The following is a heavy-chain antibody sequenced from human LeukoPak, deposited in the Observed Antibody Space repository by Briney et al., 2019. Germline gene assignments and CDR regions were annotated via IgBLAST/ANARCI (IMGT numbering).Heavy chain of an antibody. Sequence: GGSLRLSCAASGFTFSSYWMSWVRQAPGKGLEWVANINQDGSEKHYVDSVKGRFTISRDNAKNSLYLQMNSLRAEDTAVYYCTRDSYDYYFDYWGQGTLVTVSS. V-gene: IGHV3-7*01. J-gene: IGHJ4*02. CDR3: TRDSYDYYFDY. CDR1: GFTFSSYW. D-gene: IGHD5-12*01. CDR2: INQDGSEK.